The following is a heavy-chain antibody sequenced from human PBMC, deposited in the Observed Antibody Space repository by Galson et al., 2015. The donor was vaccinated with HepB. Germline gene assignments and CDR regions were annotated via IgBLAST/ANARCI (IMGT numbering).Heavy chain of an antibody. D-gene: IGHD3-3*01. CDR3: AKDSGYYTFFDY. CDR2: ISYDGSNK. J-gene: IGHJ4*02. CDR1: GFTFSSYG. V-gene: IGHV3-30*18. Sequence: SLRLSCAASGFTFSSYGMHWVRQAPGKGLEWVAVISYDGSNKYYADSVKGRFTISRDNSKNTLYLQMNSLRAEDAAVYYCAKDSGYYTFFDYWGQGTLVTVSS.